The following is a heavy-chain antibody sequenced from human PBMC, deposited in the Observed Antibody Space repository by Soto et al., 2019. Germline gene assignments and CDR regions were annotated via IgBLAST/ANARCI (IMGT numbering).Heavy chain of an antibody. CDR1: GGTFRSYA. J-gene: IGHJ6*01. CDR2: IIPIFGTA. V-gene: IGHV1-69*01. D-gene: IGHD6-19*01. CDR3: ARAVAGTVPQTPEYYYYGLDG. Sequence: SCKASGGTFRSYAISWVRQAPGQGLEWMGGIIPIFGTANYAQKFQGRVTITADESTSTAYMELSSLRSEDTAVYYCARAVAGTVPQTPEYYYYGLDGWRRVTRGTFGS.